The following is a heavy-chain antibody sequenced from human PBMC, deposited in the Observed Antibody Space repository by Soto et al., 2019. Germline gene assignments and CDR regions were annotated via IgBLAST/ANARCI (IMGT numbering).Heavy chain of an antibody. D-gene: IGHD2-8*01. CDR3: ARALYCTNGVCSEFDY. CDR2: INPNSGGT. CDR1: GYTFTGYY. J-gene: IGHJ4*02. V-gene: IGHV1-2*04. Sequence: ASVKVSCKASGYTFTGYYMHWVRQAPGQGLEWMGWINPNSGGTNYAQKFQGWVTMTRDTSISTAYMELSRLRSDDTAVYYCARALYCTNGVCSEFDYWGQGTLVTVSS.